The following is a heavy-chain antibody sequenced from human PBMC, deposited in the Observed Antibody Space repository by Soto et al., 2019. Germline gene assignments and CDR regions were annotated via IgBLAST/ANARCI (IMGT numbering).Heavy chain of an antibody. CDR1: GFSLSTSAVG. Sequence: QITLKESGPTLVKPTQTLTLTCTFSGFSLSTSAVGVGWIRQPPGKALEWLALIYWDDDKRYSPSLKSRLTITKDTSKNQVVLTMTNMHPVDTATYYCAHPSALTGPFDYWGQGTLVTVSS. J-gene: IGHJ4*02. CDR2: IYWDDDK. V-gene: IGHV2-5*02. D-gene: IGHD7-27*01. CDR3: AHPSALTGPFDY.